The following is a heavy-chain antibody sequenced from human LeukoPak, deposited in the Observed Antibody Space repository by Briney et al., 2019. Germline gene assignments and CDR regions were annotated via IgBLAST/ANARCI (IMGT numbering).Heavy chain of an antibody. Sequence: PGGSLRLSCAVSGSTFSRHWMSWVRQAPGKGLEWLANIKQGGSEKYYVDSVEGRFTISRDNAKNSLYLQMNSLRAEDTAVYYCARSYYGSGTSYGMDVWGQGTTVTVSS. CDR2: IKQGGSEK. J-gene: IGHJ6*02. D-gene: IGHD3-10*01. V-gene: IGHV3-7*01. CDR3: ARSYYGSGTSYGMDV. CDR1: GSTFSRHW.